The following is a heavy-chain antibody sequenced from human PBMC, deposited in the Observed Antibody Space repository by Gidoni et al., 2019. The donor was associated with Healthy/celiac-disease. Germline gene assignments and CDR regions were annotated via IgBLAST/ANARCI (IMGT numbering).Heavy chain of an antibody. D-gene: IGHD2-15*01. CDR2: ISYDGSNK. CDR3: AKFEGMAKDSDY. V-gene: IGHV3-30*18. J-gene: IGHJ4*02. Sequence: QVQLVESGGGVVQPGRSLRLSCAASGFTFSSYGMHWVRQAPGKGLEWVAVISYDGSNKYYADSVKGRFTISRDNSKNTLYLQMNSLRAEDTAVYYCAKFEGMAKDSDYWGQGTLVTVSS. CDR1: GFTFSSYG.